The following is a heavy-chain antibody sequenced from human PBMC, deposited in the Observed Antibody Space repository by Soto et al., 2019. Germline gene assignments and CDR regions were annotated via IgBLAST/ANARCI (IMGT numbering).Heavy chain of an antibody. D-gene: IGHD3-22*01. CDR2: ISYDGSNK. J-gene: IGHJ5*02. CDR1: GFTFSSYG. CDR3: AILESSDYYDSSGSWFDP. Sequence: PGGSLRLSCAASGFTFSSYGMHWVRQAPGKGLEWVAVISYDGSNKYYADSVKGRFTISRDNSKNTLYLQMNSLRAEDTAVYYCAILESSDYYDSSGSWFDPWGQGTLVTVS. V-gene: IGHV3-30*03.